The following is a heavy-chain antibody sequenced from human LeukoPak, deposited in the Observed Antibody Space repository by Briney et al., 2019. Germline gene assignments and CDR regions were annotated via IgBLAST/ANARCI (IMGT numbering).Heavy chain of an antibody. V-gene: IGHV4-59*01. Sequence: SETLSLTCTVSGGSIRGYYWSWIRQPPGKGLEWIGYIYYSGSTNYNPSLKSRVTISVDTSKNQFSLKLSSVTAADTAVYYCARAPAYCSSTSCYAGGIDYWGQGTLVTVSS. CDR3: ARAPAYCSSTSCYAGGIDY. CDR2: IYYSGST. J-gene: IGHJ4*02. D-gene: IGHD2-2*01. CDR1: GGSIRGYY.